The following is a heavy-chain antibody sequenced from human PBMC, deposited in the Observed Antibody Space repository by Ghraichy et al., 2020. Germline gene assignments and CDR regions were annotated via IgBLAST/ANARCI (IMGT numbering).Heavy chain of an antibody. CDR1: GFTVSSNY. CDR2: IYSGGST. CDR3: ARAIDGYSTTYFDY. J-gene: IGHJ4*02. D-gene: IGHD5-24*01. Sequence: GESLNISCAASGFTVSSNYMSWVRQAPGKGLEWVSVIYSGGSTYYADSVKGRFTISRDNSKNTLYLQMNSLRAEDTAVYYCARAIDGYSTTYFDYWGQGTLVTVSS. V-gene: IGHV3-66*01.